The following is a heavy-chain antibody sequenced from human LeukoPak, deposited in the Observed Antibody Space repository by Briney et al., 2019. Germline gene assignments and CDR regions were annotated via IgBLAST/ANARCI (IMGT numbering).Heavy chain of an antibody. J-gene: IGHJ4*02. Sequence: GGSLRLSCAASGFTFSNYWMHWVRQAPGKGLVWVSRINSDGSTTDYADVAKGRFTISRDNAKNTLYLEMNSLRAEDTAVYYCAAEGGYSYDYWGQGTLVTVSS. CDR2: INSDGSTT. D-gene: IGHD5-18*01. CDR1: GFTFSNYW. CDR3: AAEGGYSYDY. V-gene: IGHV3-74*01.